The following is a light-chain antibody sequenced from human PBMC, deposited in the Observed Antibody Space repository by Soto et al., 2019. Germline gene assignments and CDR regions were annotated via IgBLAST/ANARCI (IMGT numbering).Light chain of an antibody. J-gene: IGKJ1*01. Sequence: EIVVTQSPATLSVSPGERATLSCRASQSVSSNLAWYQQKPGQAPTLLIYGASTRATGIPARFSGSGSGTEFTLTISSLQSEDCAVYYCQQYNNWRRTVGQGTKGDIK. CDR2: GAS. V-gene: IGKV3-15*01. CDR1: QSVSSN. CDR3: QQYNNWRRT.